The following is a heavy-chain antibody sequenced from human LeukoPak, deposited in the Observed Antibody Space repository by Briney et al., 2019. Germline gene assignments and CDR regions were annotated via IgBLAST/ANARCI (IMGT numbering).Heavy chain of an antibody. Sequence: PGGSLRLSCEPSGFTVGSNYMSWVGRAPGKGLEWVSVIYSGGSTYYADSVKGRFTISRDNSKNTLYLQMNSLRAEDTAVYYCARGEQLRYFDYWGQGTLVTVSS. CDR1: GFTVGSNY. D-gene: IGHD5-12*01. J-gene: IGHJ4*02. V-gene: IGHV3-53*01. CDR3: ARGEQLRYFDY. CDR2: IYSGGST.